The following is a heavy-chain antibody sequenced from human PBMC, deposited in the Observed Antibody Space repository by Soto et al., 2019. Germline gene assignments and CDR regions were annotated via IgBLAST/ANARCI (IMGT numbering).Heavy chain of an antibody. J-gene: IGHJ5*02. CDR3: ARRGVGALGFDP. V-gene: IGHV4-59*08. Sequence: SETLSLTCTVSGGSISSYYWSWIRQPPGKGLEWIGYIYYSGSTNYNPSLKSRVTISVDTSKNQFSLKLSSVTAADTAVYYCARRGVGALGFDPWGQGTLVTVSS. CDR1: GGSISSYY. D-gene: IGHD1-26*01. CDR2: IYYSGST.